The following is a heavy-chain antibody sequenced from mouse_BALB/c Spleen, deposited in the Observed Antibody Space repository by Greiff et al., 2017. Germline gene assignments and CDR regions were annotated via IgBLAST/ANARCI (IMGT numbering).Heavy chain of an antibody. Sequence: DLVKPGASVKLSCKASGYTFTSYWINWIKQRPGQGLEWIGRIAPGSGSTYYNEMFKGKATLTVDTSSSTAYIQLSSLSSEDSAVYVCARSGDYDDAMDYWGQGTSVTVSS. CDR2: IAPGSGST. CDR1: GYTFTSYW. CDR3: ARSGDYDDAMDY. J-gene: IGHJ4*01. D-gene: IGHD2-4*01. V-gene: IGHV1S41*01.